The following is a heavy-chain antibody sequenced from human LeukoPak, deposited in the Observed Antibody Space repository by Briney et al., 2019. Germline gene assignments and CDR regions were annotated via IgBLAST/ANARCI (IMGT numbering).Heavy chain of an antibody. Sequence: ASVKVSCKVSGYTLTELSMHWVRQAPGKGLEWMGGFDPEDGETIYAQKFQGRVTMTEDTSTDTAYMELSGLRSEDTAVYYCATAMVRGVIQVDFDYWGQGTLVTVSS. CDR2: FDPEDGET. V-gene: IGHV1-24*01. CDR3: ATAMVRGVIQVDFDY. D-gene: IGHD3-10*01. CDR1: GYTLTELS. J-gene: IGHJ4*02.